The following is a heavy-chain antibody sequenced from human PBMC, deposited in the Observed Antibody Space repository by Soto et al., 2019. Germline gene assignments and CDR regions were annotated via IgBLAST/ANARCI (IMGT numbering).Heavy chain of an antibody. CDR2: IYYSGST. J-gene: IGHJ4*02. Sequence: QLQLQESGPGLVKPSETLSLTCAVSGGSMRSSTDYWGWIRQPPGKGLEWIGNIYYSGSTYYNPSLMSRVTVSVDTSKNQFSLKLSSVTAADTAVYYCARRRYDMLTGYFHAPFDYWGQGALVTVSS. V-gene: IGHV4-39*01. CDR1: GGSMRSSTDY. D-gene: IGHD3-9*01. CDR3: ARRRYDMLTGYFHAPFDY.